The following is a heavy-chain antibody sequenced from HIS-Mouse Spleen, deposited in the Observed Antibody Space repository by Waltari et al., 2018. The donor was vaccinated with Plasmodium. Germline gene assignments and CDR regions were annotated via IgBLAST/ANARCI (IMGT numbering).Heavy chain of an antibody. CDR1: GGSFSGYY. D-gene: IGHD7-27*01. CDR3: ARVIPLGIPHFDY. V-gene: IGHV4-34*01. Sequence: QVQLQQWGAGLLKPSETLSLTCAVYGGSFSGYYWSWIRQPPGKGREWIGEINHSGSTNYNPSLKSRVTISVDTSKNQFSLKLSSGTAADTAVYYCARVIPLGIPHFDYWGQGTLVTVSS. J-gene: IGHJ4*02. CDR2: INHSGST.